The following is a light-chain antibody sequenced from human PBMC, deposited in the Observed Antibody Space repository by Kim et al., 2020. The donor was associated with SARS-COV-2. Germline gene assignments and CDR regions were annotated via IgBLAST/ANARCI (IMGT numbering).Light chain of an antibody. V-gene: IGKV1-17*01. CDR2: AAS. CDR3: LQHNSYPRS. Sequence: ASVGDRVTITCRASQGIRYDLAWYQQKPGKAPKRLIYAASILQSGVPSSFSGSGSGTEFTLTISSLQPEDFATYACLQHNSYPRSFGQGTKVDIK. CDR1: QGIRYD. J-gene: IGKJ1*01.